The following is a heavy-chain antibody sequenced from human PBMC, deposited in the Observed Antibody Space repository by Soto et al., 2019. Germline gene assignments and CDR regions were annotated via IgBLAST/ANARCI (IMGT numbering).Heavy chain of an antibody. J-gene: IGHJ5*02. D-gene: IGHD3-22*01. CDR1: GCTFSSSA. V-gene: IGHV3-23*01. CDR3: AKPLSDTSGWGDDWFDP. CDR2: INNRGDST. Sequence: EVQLLESGGGLVQPGGSLSLSCAASGCTFSSSAMTWVRQAPGKGPEWGPSINNRGDSTYYADSVKARFTMSRDFAKNTLYLQMNNLRSEDTVVYYCAKPLSDTSGWGDDWFDPWGQGTLVTVSS.